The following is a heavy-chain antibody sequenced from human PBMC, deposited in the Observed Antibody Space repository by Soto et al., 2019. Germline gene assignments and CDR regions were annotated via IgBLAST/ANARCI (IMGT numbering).Heavy chain of an antibody. V-gene: IGHV4-31*03. CDR2: IYYSGST. Sequence: VXLXXSGPGLVKPSQTLSLTCTVSGGSISSGGYYWSWIRQHPGKGLEWIGYIYYSGSTYYNPSLKSRVTISVDTSKNQFSLKLSSVTAADTAVYYCARAPVAATPNFDYWGQGTLVTVSS. D-gene: IGHD2-15*01. CDR1: GGSISSGGYY. CDR3: ARAPVAATPNFDY. J-gene: IGHJ4*02.